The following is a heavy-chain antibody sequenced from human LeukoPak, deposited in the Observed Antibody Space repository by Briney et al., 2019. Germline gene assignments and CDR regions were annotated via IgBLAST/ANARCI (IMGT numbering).Heavy chain of an antibody. CDR3: ARDRDGYNSCIDY. D-gene: IGHD5-24*01. Sequence: GGSLRLSCAASGFTFSSYSMNWVRQAPGKGLEWVSSISSSSSYIYYADSVKGRFTISRDNAKNSLYLQMNSLRAEDTAVYYCARDRDGYNSCIDYWGQGTLVTVSS. CDR2: ISSSSSYI. CDR1: GFTFSSYS. V-gene: IGHV3-21*01. J-gene: IGHJ4*02.